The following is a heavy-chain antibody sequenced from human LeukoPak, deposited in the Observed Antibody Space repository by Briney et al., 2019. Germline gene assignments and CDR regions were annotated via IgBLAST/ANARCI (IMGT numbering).Heavy chain of an antibody. CDR2: ISSSSSYI. Sequence: GGSLRLSCAASGFTFSSYSMNWVRQAPGKGLEWVSSISSSSSYIYYADSVKGRFTISRDNAKNSLYLQMNSLRAEDTAAYYCARLVPAAIIDYWGQGTLVTVSS. J-gene: IGHJ4*02. D-gene: IGHD2-2*01. CDR3: ARLVPAAIIDY. V-gene: IGHV3-21*01. CDR1: GFTFSSYS.